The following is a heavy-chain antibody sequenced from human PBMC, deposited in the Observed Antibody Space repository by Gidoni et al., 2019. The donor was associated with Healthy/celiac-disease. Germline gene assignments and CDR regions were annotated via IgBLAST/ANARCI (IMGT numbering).Heavy chain of an antibody. J-gene: IGHJ6*02. Sequence: QVQLVQSGAEVKQPGASVKVACKASGYTCTSYGISWVRQAPGQGLEWMGWISAYNGNTNYAQKLKGRVTMTTDTSTSTAYMELMSLRSDDTAGYSCARDFFPSASIAAAGRGVGRYYYYGMDVWGQGTTVTVSS. D-gene: IGHD6-13*01. CDR2: ISAYNGNT. CDR3: ARDFFPSASIAAAGRGVGRYYYYGMDV. CDR1: GYTCTSYG. V-gene: IGHV1-18*04.